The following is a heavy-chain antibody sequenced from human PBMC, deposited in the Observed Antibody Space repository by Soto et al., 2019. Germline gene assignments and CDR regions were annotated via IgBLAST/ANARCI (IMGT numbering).Heavy chain of an antibody. V-gene: IGHV3-23*01. D-gene: IGHD3-22*01. CDR2: ISGSGGST. CDR3: AKDLYYYDSSGYYYLDY. Sequence: GGSLRLSCAASGFTFSSYAMSWVRQAPGKGLEWVSAISGSGGSTYYADSVKGRFTISRDNSKNTLYLQMNSLRAEDTAVYYCAKDLYYYDSSGYYYLDYWGQGTLVTVSS. CDR1: GFTFSSYA. J-gene: IGHJ4*02.